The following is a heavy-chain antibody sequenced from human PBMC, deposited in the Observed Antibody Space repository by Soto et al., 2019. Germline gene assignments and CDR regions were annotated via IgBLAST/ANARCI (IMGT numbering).Heavy chain of an antibody. CDR3: ARDNSSSDY. J-gene: IGHJ4*02. V-gene: IGHV1-18*01. Sequence: QIQLLQSGAEVKKPGASVKVTCKASGYTFRNFGISWVRQAPGQGLEWMGWISAYNANANYAQKFQARLTMTADTATSTAYLELRSLRSDDTSVYYCARDNSSSDYWGQGTLVPVSS. CDR2: ISAYNANA. D-gene: IGHD2-15*01. CDR1: GYTFRNFG.